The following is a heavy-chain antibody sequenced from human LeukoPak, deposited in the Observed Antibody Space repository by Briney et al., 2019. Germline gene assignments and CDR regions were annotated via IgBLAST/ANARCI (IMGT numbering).Heavy chain of an antibody. CDR1: GFTFSSYW. D-gene: IGHD6-19*01. CDR2: INSDGSST. Sequence: GGSLRLSCAASGFTFSSYWMHWVRQAPGKGLVWVSRINSDGSSTTYADSVKGRFTISRDNAKNTVYLQMNSLRAEDTAVYYCPRESSSGWYDAFDIWGQGTVVTVSS. V-gene: IGHV3-74*01. J-gene: IGHJ3*02. CDR3: PRESSSGWYDAFDI.